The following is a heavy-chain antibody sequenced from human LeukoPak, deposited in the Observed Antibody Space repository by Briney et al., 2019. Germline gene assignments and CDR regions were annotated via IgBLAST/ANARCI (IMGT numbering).Heavy chain of an antibody. CDR3: ARDLYYGSGRGSNYGMDV. D-gene: IGHD3-10*01. CDR1: GYTFTGYY. J-gene: IGHJ6*02. Sequence: ASVKVSCKASGYTFTGYYMHWVRQAPGQGLEWMGWINPNSGGTNYARKFQGRVTMTRDTSISTAYMELSRLRSDDTAVYYCARDLYYGSGRGSNYGMDVWGQGTTVTVSS. CDR2: INPNSGGT. V-gene: IGHV1-2*02.